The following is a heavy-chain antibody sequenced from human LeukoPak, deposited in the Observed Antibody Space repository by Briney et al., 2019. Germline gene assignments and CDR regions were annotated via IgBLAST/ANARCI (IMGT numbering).Heavy chain of an antibody. D-gene: IGHD5-12*01. V-gene: IGHV4-34*01. CDR1: GGSFSGYY. Sequence: KPSETLSLTCAVYGGSFSGYYWSWIRQPPGKGLEWIGEINHSGSTNYNPSLKSRVTISVDTSKNQFSLKLSSVTAADTAVYYCARGTRRYVKNDYWGQGTLVTVSS. J-gene: IGHJ4*02. CDR3: ARGTRRYVKNDY. CDR2: INHSGST.